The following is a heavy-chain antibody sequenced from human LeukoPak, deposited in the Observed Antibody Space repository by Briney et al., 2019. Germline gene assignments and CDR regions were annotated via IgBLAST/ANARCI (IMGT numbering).Heavy chain of an antibody. CDR1: GGSISSSNW. Sequence: SETLSLTCAVSGGSISSSNWWSWIRQPPGKGLEWIGYIYYSGSTNYNPSLKSRVTISVDTSKNQFSLKLSSVTAADTAVYYCARRRGGYDYYYYYMDVWGRGTTVTVSS. CDR3: ARRRGGYDYYYYYMDV. CDR2: IYYSGST. V-gene: IGHV4-4*02. J-gene: IGHJ6*03. D-gene: IGHD5-12*01.